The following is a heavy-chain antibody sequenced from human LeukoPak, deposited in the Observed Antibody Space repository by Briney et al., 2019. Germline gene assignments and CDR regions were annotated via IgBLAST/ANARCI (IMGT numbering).Heavy chain of an antibody. CDR3: AKSQSGWYSFDY. Sequence: PGGSLRLSCAASGFTSSNYVVNWVRQAPGKGLEWVSAISGSGGSTKYADSVKGRFTISGDNSKNTLYLQMNSLRAEDTAVYYCAKSQSGWYSFDYWGQGTLVTVSS. D-gene: IGHD6-19*01. CDR2: ISGSGGST. CDR1: GFTSSNYV. J-gene: IGHJ4*02. V-gene: IGHV3-23*01.